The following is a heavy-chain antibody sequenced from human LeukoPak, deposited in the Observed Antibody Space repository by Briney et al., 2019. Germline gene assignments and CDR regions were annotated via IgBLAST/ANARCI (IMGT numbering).Heavy chain of an antibody. V-gene: IGHV3-53*01. CDR1: GFTVSSNY. J-gene: IGHJ4*02. Sequence: GGSLRLSCAASGFTVSSNYMSWVRQAPGKGLEWVSVIHSGGSTYYADSVKGRFTISRDNSKNTLNLQMNSLRAEDTAVYYCASTTPTYSSSWYYFDYWGQGTLVTVSS. D-gene: IGHD6-13*01. CDR2: IHSGGST. CDR3: ASTTPTYSSSWYYFDY.